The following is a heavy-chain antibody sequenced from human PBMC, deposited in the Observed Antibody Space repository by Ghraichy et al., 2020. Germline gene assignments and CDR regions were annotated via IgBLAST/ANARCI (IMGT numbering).Heavy chain of an antibody. Sequence: LRLSCAVSGGSISSGGYSWSWIRQPPGKGLEWIGYIYHSGSTYYNPSLKSRVTISVDRSKNQFSLKLSSVTAADTAVYYCARAFYYYDSSGYLWFDPWGQGTLVTVSS. J-gene: IGHJ5*02. CDR2: IYHSGST. D-gene: IGHD3-22*01. V-gene: IGHV4-30-2*01. CDR3: ARAFYYYDSSGYLWFDP. CDR1: GGSISSGGYS.